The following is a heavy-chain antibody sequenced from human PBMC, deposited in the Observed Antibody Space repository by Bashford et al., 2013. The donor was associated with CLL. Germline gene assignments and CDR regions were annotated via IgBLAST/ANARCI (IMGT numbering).Heavy chain of an antibody. CDR1: GFTFTTYS. Sequence: GGSLRLSCTASGFTFTTYSMNWVRQAPGKGLEWVSSISSSSSIYYADSVRGRFTISRDNAKNSLYLQMNSLRVEDTAVYYCATYLGGTSGYWGQGTLVTVSS. D-gene: IGHD6-25*01. CDR2: ISSSSSI. V-gene: IGHV3-21*01. J-gene: IGHJ1*01. CDR3: ATYLGGTSGY.